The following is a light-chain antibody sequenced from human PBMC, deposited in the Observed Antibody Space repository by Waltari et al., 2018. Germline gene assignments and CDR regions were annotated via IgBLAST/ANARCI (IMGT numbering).Light chain of an antibody. J-gene: IGLJ2*01. V-gene: IGLV3-25*03. Sequence: SYELTQSPSLSVSPGQTARITCAGDALPNQSAYWYQPKPGQAHVLVVYKDSERHSRIPEPFSGSSSGTTVTLTITAVQAKDEADYYCHSADNSNSYQVFGGGTKLTVL. CDR3: HSADNSNSYQV. CDR1: ALPNQS. CDR2: KDS.